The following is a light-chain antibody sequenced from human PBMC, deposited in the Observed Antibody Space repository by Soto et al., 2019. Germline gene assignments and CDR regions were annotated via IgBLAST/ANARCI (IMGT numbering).Light chain of an antibody. Sequence: DIVMTQSPLSLPVTPGEPASISCRSSQSLLHSDGHNYLDWYVQKPGESPQLLIYLGSTRASGVPDRFRGRGSGTDFTLQINRVEAEDVRVYYCMQALQTPTFGGGTKVEIK. CDR3: MQALQTPT. J-gene: IGKJ4*01. CDR2: LGS. V-gene: IGKV2-28*01. CDR1: QSLLHSDGHNY.